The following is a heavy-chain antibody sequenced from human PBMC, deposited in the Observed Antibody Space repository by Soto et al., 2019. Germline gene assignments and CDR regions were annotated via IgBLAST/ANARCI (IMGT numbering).Heavy chain of an antibody. V-gene: IGHV4-31*03. Sequence: QVQLQESGPGLVKPSQTLSLTCTVSGGSISSGGYYWSWIRQHPGKGLEWIGYIYYSGSTYYNPSLKSRVTISVDTSKNQFSLKLSSVTAADTAVYYCARDGEDGGNEDYYYYYGMDVWGQGTTVTVSS. CDR3: ARDGEDGGNEDYYYYYGMDV. CDR1: GGSISSGGYY. J-gene: IGHJ6*02. CDR2: IYYSGST. D-gene: IGHD2-15*01.